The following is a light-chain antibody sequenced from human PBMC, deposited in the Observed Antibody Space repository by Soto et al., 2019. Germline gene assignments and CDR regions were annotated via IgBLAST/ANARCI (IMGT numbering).Light chain of an antibody. CDR3: QQSYSTQWK. CDR2: AAS. Sequence: DIQMTQSPSSLSASVGDRVTITCRASQSISSSLNWYQQKPGKAPKLLIYAASSLQSGVPSRFSGSGSGTDFTLTISSLQPEDFATYYCQQSYSTQWKFGQGTKVEIK. V-gene: IGKV1-39*01. J-gene: IGKJ1*01. CDR1: QSISSS.